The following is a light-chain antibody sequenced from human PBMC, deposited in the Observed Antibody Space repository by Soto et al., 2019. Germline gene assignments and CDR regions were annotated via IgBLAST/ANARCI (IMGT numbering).Light chain of an antibody. V-gene: IGLV2-14*01. Sequence: QSALTQPASVSGSPGQSITISCTGTSSDVGGYNYVSWYQQHPGKSTKLMIYEVSNRPSGVSNRFSGSKSGNTSSLTISGLQAEDEADYYCSSCTSSTTMVFGGGTKRTVL. CDR3: SSCTSSTTMV. J-gene: IGLJ2*01. CDR2: EVS. CDR1: SSDVGGYNY.